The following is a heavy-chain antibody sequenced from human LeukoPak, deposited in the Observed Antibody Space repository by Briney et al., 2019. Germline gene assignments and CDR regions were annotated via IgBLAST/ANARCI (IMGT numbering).Heavy chain of an antibody. CDR1: GGSISSYY. V-gene: IGHV4-59*01. D-gene: IGHD5-18*01. CDR3: ARADRYSYGL. J-gene: IGHJ4*02. CDR2: IYYSGST. Sequence: SETLSLTCIVSGGSISSYYWSWIRQPPGKGLEWIGYIYYSGSTNYNPSLKSRVTISVDTSKNQFSLKLSSVTAADTAVYYCARADRYSYGLWGQGTLVTVSS.